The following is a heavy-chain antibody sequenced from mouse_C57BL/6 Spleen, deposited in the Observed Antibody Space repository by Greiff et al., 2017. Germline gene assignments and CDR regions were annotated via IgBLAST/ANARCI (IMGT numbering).Heavy chain of an antibody. CDR2: IYPSDSET. J-gene: IGHJ2*01. Sequence: VQLQQPGAELVRPGSSVKLSCKASGYTFTSYWMAWVKQRPGQGLEWIGNIYPSDSETHYNQKFKDKATLTVDKSSSTAYMQLSSLTSEDSAVYYCARSNWDLYYFDYWGQGTTLTVSS. CDR3: ARSNWDLYYFDY. CDR1: GYTFTSYW. V-gene: IGHV1-61*01. D-gene: IGHD4-1*01.